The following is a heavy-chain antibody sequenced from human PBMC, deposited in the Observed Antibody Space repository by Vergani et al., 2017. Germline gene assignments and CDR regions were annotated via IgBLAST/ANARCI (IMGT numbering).Heavy chain of an antibody. CDR3: AGGWDIVLMVYAIGPLDV. D-gene: IGHD2-8*01. CDR2: INPSGGST. J-gene: IGHJ6*02. Sequence: QVQLVQSGAEVKKPGASVKVSCKASGYTFTSYYMHWVRQAPGQGLEWMGIINPSGGSTSYAQKFQGRVTMTRDTSTSTVYMELSSLRSEDTAVYYCAGGWDIVLMVYAIGPLDVWGQGTTVTVSS. V-gene: IGHV1-46*01. CDR1: GYTFTSYY.